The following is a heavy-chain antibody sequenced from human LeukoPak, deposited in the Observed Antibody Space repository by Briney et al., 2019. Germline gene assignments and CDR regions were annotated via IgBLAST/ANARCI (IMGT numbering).Heavy chain of an antibody. Sequence: ASVKVSCKASGYTFTGYYMHWVRQAPGQGLEWMGWINPNSGGTNYAQKFQGRVTMTRDMSTSTVYMELSSLRSEDTAVYYCARATVTTRDAFDIWGQGTMVTVSS. V-gene: IGHV1-2*02. CDR2: INPNSGGT. J-gene: IGHJ3*02. CDR1: GYTFTGYY. CDR3: ARATVTTRDAFDI. D-gene: IGHD4-17*01.